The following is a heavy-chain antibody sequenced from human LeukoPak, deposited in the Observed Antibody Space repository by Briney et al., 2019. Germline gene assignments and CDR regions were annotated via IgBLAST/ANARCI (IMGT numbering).Heavy chain of an antibody. D-gene: IGHD3-16*01. Sequence: SETLSLTCAVYGGSFSDYYWSWIRQPPGKGLEWIGEINHSRSTNYNPSLKSRVTISVDTSKNQFSLKLSSVTAADTAVYYRARAGFARAPLGGTPFDYWGQGTLVTVSS. J-gene: IGHJ4*02. CDR3: ARAGFARAPLGGTPFDY. CDR1: GGSFSDYY. CDR2: INHSRST. V-gene: IGHV4-34*01.